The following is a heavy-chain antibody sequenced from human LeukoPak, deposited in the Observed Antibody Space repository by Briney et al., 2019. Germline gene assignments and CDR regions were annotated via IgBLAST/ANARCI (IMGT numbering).Heavy chain of an antibody. D-gene: IGHD2-2*01. V-gene: IGHV3-48*01. CDR2: ITSSSSTI. J-gene: IGHJ4*02. Sequence: GGSLRLSCAASGFTFNTYSMNWVRQAPGKGLEWVSYITSSSSTIYYADSVKGRFTISRDNSKNTLYLQMNSLRAEDTAVYYCAKDDPQYCSSINCLGGYWGQGTLVTVSS. CDR1: GFTFNTYS. CDR3: AKDDPQYCSSINCLGGY.